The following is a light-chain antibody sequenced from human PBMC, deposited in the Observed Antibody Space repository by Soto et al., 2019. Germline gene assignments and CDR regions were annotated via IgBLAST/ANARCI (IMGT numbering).Light chain of an antibody. CDR2: EVT. CDR3: SSYAGSNNLGVV. CDR1: SSDVGGYND. Sequence: QSALTQPPSASGSPGQSVAISRTGTSSDVGGYNDVSWYQQHPGKAPKLMIYEVTKRPSGVPDRFSGSKSGNTASLTVSGHQADDEAGYYCSSYAGSNNLGVVFGGGTKLTVL. V-gene: IGLV2-8*01. J-gene: IGLJ2*01.